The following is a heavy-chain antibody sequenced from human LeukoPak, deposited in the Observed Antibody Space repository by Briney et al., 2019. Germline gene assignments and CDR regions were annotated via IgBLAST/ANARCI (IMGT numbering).Heavy chain of an antibody. CDR3: AKDFGPYCGGDCYLWYFDY. D-gene: IGHD2-21*01. CDR2: LSGSGGST. CDR1: GFTFSSYA. Sequence: GSLRLSCAASGFTFSSYAMSWVRQAPGKGLEWVSALSGSGGSTYYADSVKGRFTISRDNSKNTLYLQMNSLRAEDTAVYYCAKDFGPYCGGDCYLWYFDYWGQGTLVTVSS. J-gene: IGHJ4*02. V-gene: IGHV3-23*01.